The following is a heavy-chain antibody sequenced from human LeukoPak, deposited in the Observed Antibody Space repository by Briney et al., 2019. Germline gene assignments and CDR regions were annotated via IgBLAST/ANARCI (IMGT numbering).Heavy chain of an antibody. CDR2: ISYDGSNK. D-gene: IGHD6-13*01. V-gene: IGHV3-30*18. Sequence: GRSLRLSCAASGFTFSSYGTHWVRQAPGKGLEWVAVISYDGSNKYYADSVKGRFTISRDNSKNTLYLQMNSLRAEDTAVYYCAKLIAAAPLGFDYWGQGTLVTVSS. J-gene: IGHJ4*02. CDR1: GFTFSSYG. CDR3: AKLIAAAPLGFDY.